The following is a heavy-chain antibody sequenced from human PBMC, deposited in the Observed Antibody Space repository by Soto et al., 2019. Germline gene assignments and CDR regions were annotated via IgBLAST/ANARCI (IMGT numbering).Heavy chain of an antibody. V-gene: IGHV1-46*01. CDR2: INPSGGST. D-gene: IGHD5-18*01. Sequence: ASVKVSCKASGYTFTSYYMHWVRQAPGQGLEWMGIINPSGGSTSYAQKFQGRVTMTRDTSTSTVYMELSSLRSEDTAVYYCAISTLGVDTAASRKYYYYYYGMDVWGQGTTVTVSS. CDR3: AISTLGVDTAASRKYYYYYYGMDV. CDR1: GYTFTSYY. J-gene: IGHJ6*02.